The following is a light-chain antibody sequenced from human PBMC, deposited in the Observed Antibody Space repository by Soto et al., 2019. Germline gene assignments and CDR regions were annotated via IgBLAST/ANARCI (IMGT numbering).Light chain of an antibody. V-gene: IGKV1-9*01. CDR2: AAS. J-gene: IGKJ4*01. CDR1: QGISSY. CDR3: QQLNSYPLT. Sequence: DIQLTQSPSFLSASIGDRVTITCRASQGISSYLAWYQQKPGKGPKLLIYAASNLQSGVPSRYSGSGSGTDFTLTISSLQPEDFATYYCQQLNSYPLTFGGGTKVEIK.